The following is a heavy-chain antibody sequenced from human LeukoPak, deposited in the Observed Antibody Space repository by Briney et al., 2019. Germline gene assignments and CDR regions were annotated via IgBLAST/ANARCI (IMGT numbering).Heavy chain of an antibody. CDR2: ISSSSSYI. J-gene: IGHJ4*02. Sequence: GGSLRLSCAASGFTFSSYSMNWVRQAPGKGLEWVSSISSSSSYIYYADSVKGRFTISRHNAKNSLYLQMNSLRAEDTAVYYCASQDRGGYNGPVDYWGQGTLVTVSS. V-gene: IGHV3-21*01. D-gene: IGHD5-24*01. CDR3: ASQDRGGYNGPVDY. CDR1: GFTFSSYS.